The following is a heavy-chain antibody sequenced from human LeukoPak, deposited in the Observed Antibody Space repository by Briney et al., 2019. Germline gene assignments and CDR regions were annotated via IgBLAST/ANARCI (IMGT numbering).Heavy chain of an antibody. CDR2: INHGGST. D-gene: IGHD4-17*01. CDR1: GGSFSGYY. CDR3: ARVPPTVTTTNYYYYYYMDV. V-gene: IGHV4-34*01. Sequence: SETLSLTCAVYGGSFSGYYWSWIRQPPGKGLEWIGEINHGGSTNYNPSLKSRVTISVDTSKNQFSLKLSSVTAADTAVYYCARVPPTVTTTNYYYYYYMDVWGKGTTVTVSS. J-gene: IGHJ6*03.